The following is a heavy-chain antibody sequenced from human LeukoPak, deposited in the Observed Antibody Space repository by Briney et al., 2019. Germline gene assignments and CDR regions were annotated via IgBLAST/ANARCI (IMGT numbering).Heavy chain of an antibody. V-gene: IGHV4-4*02. CDR2: IYHSGST. CDR1: GGSISSSNW. CDR3: ARGIISWYSTEPLNFDY. Sequence: SGTLSLTCAVSGGSISSSNWWSWVRQPPGKGLEWIGEIYHSGSTNYNPSLKSRVTISVDKSKNQFSLKLSSVTAADTAMYYCARGIISWYSTEPLNFDYWGQGTLVTVSS. J-gene: IGHJ4*02. D-gene: IGHD6-13*01.